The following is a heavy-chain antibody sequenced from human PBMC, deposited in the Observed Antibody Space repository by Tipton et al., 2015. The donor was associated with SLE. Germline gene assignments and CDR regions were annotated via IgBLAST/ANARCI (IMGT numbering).Heavy chain of an antibody. CDR1: GFTFSSYA. CDR2: ISYDGSNK. CDR3: ASSLVWFGELLD. D-gene: IGHD3-10*01. V-gene: IGHV3-30*04. Sequence: SLRLSCAASGFTFSSYAMHWVRQAPGKGLEWVAVISYDGSNKYYADSVKGRFTISRDNSKNTLYLQMNSLRAEDTAVYYCASSLVWFGELLDWGQGTLVTVSS. J-gene: IGHJ4*02.